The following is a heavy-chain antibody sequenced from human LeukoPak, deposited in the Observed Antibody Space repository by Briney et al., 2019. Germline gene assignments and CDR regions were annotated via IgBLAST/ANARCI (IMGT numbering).Heavy chain of an antibody. J-gene: IGHJ4*02. CDR3: ARHVGPGYSYGFDN. V-gene: IGHV4-59*08. CDR1: GGSISRHY. Sequence: PSETLPLTCTVAGGSISRHYWSWIRQAPGKGLEWIGYISYSGSTNYNPSLKSRVTISVDTSKNQFSLKLSSVTAADTAVFYCARHVGPGYSYGFDNWGQGTLVTVSS. D-gene: IGHD5-18*01. CDR2: ISYSGST.